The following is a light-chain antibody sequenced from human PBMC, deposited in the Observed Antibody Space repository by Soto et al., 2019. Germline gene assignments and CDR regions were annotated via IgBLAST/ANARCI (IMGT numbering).Light chain of an antibody. Sequence: QSVLTQPPSASESPGQSVTISCTGTTSDIGGYNYVSWYQQHPGKAPKLMIFEVDRRPSGVPDRFSASKSGNTASLTVSGLQAEDEADYYCSSYAGSNNFVFGTGTKVTVL. V-gene: IGLV2-8*01. CDR2: EVD. CDR1: TSDIGGYNY. CDR3: SSYAGSNNFV. J-gene: IGLJ1*01.